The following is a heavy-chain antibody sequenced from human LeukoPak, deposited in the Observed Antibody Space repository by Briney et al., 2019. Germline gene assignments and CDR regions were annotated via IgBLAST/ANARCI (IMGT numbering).Heavy chain of an antibody. CDR1: GFTVSSNY. CDR2: IYSDGST. J-gene: IGHJ3*02. Sequence: GGSLRLSCAASGFTVSSNYMSWVRQAPGKGLEWVSIIYSDGSTYYANSVKGRFTTSRDNSKNMLSPQMNSLRAEDTAVYYCARTIVGNGHDAFDIWGQGTMVTVSS. D-gene: IGHD1-26*01. V-gene: IGHV3-53*01. CDR3: ARTIVGNGHDAFDI.